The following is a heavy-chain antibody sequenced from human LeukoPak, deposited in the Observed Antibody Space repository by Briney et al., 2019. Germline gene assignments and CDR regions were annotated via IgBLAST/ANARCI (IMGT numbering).Heavy chain of an antibody. V-gene: IGHV3-21*01. Sequence: PGGSLRLSCAASGFTFSSYSMNWVRQAPGKGLEWVSSISISSSYIYYADSLKGRFTISRDNAKNSLYLQMNSLRAEDTAVYYCARDMDYPVEYYYYYMDVWGKGTTVTVSS. CDR1: GFTFSSYS. CDR3: ARDMDYPVEYYYYYMDV. J-gene: IGHJ6*03. CDR2: ISISSSYI. D-gene: IGHD3/OR15-3a*01.